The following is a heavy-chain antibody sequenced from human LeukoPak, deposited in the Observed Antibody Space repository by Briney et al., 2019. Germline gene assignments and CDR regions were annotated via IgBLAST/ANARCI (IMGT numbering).Heavy chain of an antibody. D-gene: IGHD3-22*01. Sequence: PSETLSLTCAVYGGSFSGYYWSWIRQPPGKGLEWIGEINHSGSTNYNPSLKSRVTISVDTSKNQFSLKLSSVTAADTAVYYCARGPPMTDYFDYWGQGTLVTVSS. CDR1: GGSFSGYY. J-gene: IGHJ4*02. V-gene: IGHV4-34*01. CDR2: INHSGST. CDR3: ARGPPMTDYFDY.